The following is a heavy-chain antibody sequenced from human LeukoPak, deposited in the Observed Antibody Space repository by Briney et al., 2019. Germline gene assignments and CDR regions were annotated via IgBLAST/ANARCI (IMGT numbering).Heavy chain of an antibody. V-gene: IGHV5-51*01. D-gene: IGHD2-21*02. CDR3: LRLGAGDLGYFYSYIDV. J-gene: IGHJ6*03. Sequence: GESLKISCKGSGYSFTSYWIGWVRQRPGQGLEFMGIIYPYDSDTKYSPSLQGQVTISVDKSISTTYLQWRSLKASDTAMYFCLRLGAGDLGYFYSYIDVWGKGTTVTVSS. CDR1: GYSFTSYW. CDR2: IYPYDSDT.